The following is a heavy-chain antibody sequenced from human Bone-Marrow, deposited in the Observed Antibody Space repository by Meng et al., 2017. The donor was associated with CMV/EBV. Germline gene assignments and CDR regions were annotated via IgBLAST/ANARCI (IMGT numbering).Heavy chain of an antibody. CDR3: AWDRRVTWFDP. J-gene: IGHJ5*02. V-gene: IGHV1-46*01. Sequence: SCKAAGYSFCSDDREWGRQDTGQGLEWRGIIKLGGASRSYGQKAAGRVTRNRDTSTGTVDMELSSRRSDGTGGKYWAWDRRVTWFDPWGQGTLVTVSS. CDR2: IKLGGASR. CDR1: GYSFCSDD. D-gene: IGHD5-18*01.